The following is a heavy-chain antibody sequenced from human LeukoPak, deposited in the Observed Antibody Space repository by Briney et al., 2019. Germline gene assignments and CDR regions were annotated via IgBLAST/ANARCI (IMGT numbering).Heavy chain of an antibody. D-gene: IGHD3-10*01. V-gene: IGHV1-8*01. Sequence: SSVKVSCKPSGYTFNSYDIKWVGLAPAPAREWMGWVKPNSGNTGYAQKFQRRVTMTRNTSISPAYIELSSLSSEYTALYYCVRGSFTMVRGVIRIYYGMDVWGQGTTVTASS. J-gene: IGHJ6*02. CDR3: VRGSFTMVRGVIRIYYGMDV. CDR2: VKPNSGNT. CDR1: GYTFNSYD.